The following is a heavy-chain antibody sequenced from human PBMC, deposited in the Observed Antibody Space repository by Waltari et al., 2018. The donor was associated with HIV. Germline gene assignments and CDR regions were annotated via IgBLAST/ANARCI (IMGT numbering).Heavy chain of an antibody. CDR2: IGTAGDT. Sequence: EVQLVESGGGLVQPGGSLRLSCAASGITFRKHDMNWVRQATVKGLEWVEGIGTAGDTSYPGSVKGRFAISRDNAKNSLHLQMNILRAGDTAVYYCVRICKLNCYYYYGMDVWGQGTTVTVS. V-gene: IGHV3-13*01. D-gene: IGHD1-1*01. CDR1: GITFRKHD. J-gene: IGHJ6*02. CDR3: VRICKLNCYYYYGMDV.